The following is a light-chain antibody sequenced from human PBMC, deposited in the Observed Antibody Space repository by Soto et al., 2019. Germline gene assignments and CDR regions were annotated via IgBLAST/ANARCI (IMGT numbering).Light chain of an antibody. J-gene: IGKJ1*01. CDR3: QQYGSSGT. CDR2: GAS. Sequence: EIVLTQSPGILSLSPGERATLSCRASQSVSNNYLAWYQQKPGQAPRLLIYGASTRATAIPARFSGSGSGTEFTLSISSLQSEDFAVYYCQQYGSSGTFGQGTKVDIK. CDR1: QSVSNNY. V-gene: IGKV3-20*01.